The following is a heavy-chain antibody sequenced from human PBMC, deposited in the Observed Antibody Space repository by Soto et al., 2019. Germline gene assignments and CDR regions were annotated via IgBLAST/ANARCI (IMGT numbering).Heavy chain of an antibody. J-gene: IGHJ4*02. CDR1: GGSISSSSYY. CDR2: IYYSGST. V-gene: IGHV4-39*01. Sequence: SETLSLTCTVCGGSISSSSYYWGWIRQPPGKGLEWIGSIYYSGSTYYNPSLKSRVTISVDTSKNQFSLKLSSVTAADTAVYYCARRPSLAARVYYFDYWGQGTLVTVSS. D-gene: IGHD6-6*01. CDR3: ARRPSLAARVYYFDY.